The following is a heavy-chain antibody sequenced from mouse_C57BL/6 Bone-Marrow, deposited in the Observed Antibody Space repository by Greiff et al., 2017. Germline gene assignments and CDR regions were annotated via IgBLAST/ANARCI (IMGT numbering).Heavy chain of an antibody. J-gene: IGHJ2*01. CDR3: ARYDGYYDYVDY. D-gene: IGHD2-3*01. V-gene: IGHV1-39*01. CDR1: GFSITDYN. CDR2: INPNYGTT. Sequence: EVKLLESGPELVKPGASVKISCTASGFSITDYNMNWVKQSNGKSLEWIGVINPNYGTTSYNQKFKGKATLTVDQSSSTAYMQLNILTSADSAVYYGARYDGYYDYVDYWGQGTTLTVSS.